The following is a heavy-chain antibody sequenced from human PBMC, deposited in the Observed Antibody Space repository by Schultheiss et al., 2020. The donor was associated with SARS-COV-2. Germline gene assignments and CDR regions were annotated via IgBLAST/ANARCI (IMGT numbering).Heavy chain of an antibody. D-gene: IGHD6-13*01. Sequence: SETLSLTCTVSGGSISSSSYYWSWIRQPPGKGLEWIGEINHSGSTNYNPSLKSRVTISVDTSKNQFSLKLSSVTAADTAVYYCARGGVSYYYYYMDVWGQGTTVTVSS. CDR3: ARGGVSYYYYYMDV. CDR1: GGSISSSSYY. V-gene: IGHV4-39*07. CDR2: INHSGST. J-gene: IGHJ6*03.